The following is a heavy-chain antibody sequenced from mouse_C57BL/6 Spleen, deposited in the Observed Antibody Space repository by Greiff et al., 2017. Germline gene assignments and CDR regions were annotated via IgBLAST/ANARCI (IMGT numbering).Heavy chain of an antibody. CDR1: GFTFSDAW. V-gene: IGHV6-6*01. Sequence: EVQLVESGGGLVQPGGSMTLSCAASGFTFSDAWMDWVRQSPEKGLEWAAEIRNKANNHATYYAESVKGRFTISRDDSKSSVYLQMNSLRAEDTGIYYCITRDYYAMDYWGQGASGTGPS. CDR2: IRNKANNHAT. D-gene: IGHD1-1*01. J-gene: IGHJ4*01. CDR3: ITRDYYAMDY.